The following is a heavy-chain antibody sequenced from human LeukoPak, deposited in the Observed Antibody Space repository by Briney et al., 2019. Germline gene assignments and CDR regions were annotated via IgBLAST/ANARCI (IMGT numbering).Heavy chain of an antibody. J-gene: IGHJ5*02. D-gene: IGHD6-19*01. V-gene: IGHV1-2*04. Sequence: ASVKVSCKASGYTFTGYYMHWVRQAPGQGLEWMGWINPNSGVTNYAQKFQGWVTMTRDTSISTAYMELSRLRSDDTAVYYCARDSSGAGTNWFDPWGQGTLVTVSS. CDR2: INPNSGVT. CDR3: ARDSSGAGTNWFDP. CDR1: GYTFTGYY.